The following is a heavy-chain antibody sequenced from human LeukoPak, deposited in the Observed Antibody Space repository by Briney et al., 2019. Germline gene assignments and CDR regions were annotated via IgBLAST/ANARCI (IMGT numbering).Heavy chain of an antibody. D-gene: IGHD3-22*01. Sequence: ASVKVSCKVSGCTLTELSMHWVRQAPGKGLEWMGGFDPEDGETIYAQKFQGRVTMTEDTSTDTAYMELSSLRSEDTAVYYCAAGYYYDSSGYHGRYAFDIWGQGTMVTVSS. CDR2: FDPEDGET. CDR3: AAGYYYDSSGYHGRYAFDI. V-gene: IGHV1-24*01. CDR1: GCTLTELS. J-gene: IGHJ3*02.